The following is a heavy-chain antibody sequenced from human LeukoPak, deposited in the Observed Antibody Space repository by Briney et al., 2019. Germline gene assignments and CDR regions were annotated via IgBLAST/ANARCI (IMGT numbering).Heavy chain of an antibody. D-gene: IGHD5-12*01. V-gene: IGHV3-66*01. CDR2: IYTGGST. CDR3: ARGYSGYDPFDY. Sequence: GGSLRLSCAASGFTVSSNYMSWVRQAPGKGLEWVSVIYTGGSTYYTDSVKGRFTISRDNSENTLYLQMNSLRADDTAVYYRARGYSGYDPFDYWGQGTLVTVSS. CDR1: GFTVSSNY. J-gene: IGHJ4*02.